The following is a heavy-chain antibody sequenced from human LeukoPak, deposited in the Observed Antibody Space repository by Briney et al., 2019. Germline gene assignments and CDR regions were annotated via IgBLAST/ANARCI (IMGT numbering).Heavy chain of an antibody. Sequence: PGKSLRLSCAASGFSPNNYAMHWVRQAPGKGLEWVAVIWHDGLNKFYADSLKGRFTISRDFSKNTLYLQMNGLTGEDTAVYYCAKAGQRSYAEAFDSWGQGTLVTIPS. J-gene: IGHJ4*02. CDR1: GFSPNNYA. CDR2: IWHDGLNK. D-gene: IGHD3-16*01. V-gene: IGHV3-33*06. CDR3: AKAGQRSYAEAFDS.